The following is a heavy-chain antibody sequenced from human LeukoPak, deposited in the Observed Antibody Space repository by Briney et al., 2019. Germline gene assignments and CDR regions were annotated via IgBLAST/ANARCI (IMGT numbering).Heavy chain of an antibody. Sequence: YPSETLSLTCTVAGGSISSYYWSWLRQPAGKGLEWIGRIYISGTTNYNPSLKSRITMSLDTSKNQLSLKLSSVTAADTAVYYCARDEAGSGYIDYWGQGTLVTVSS. V-gene: IGHV4-4*07. J-gene: IGHJ4*02. D-gene: IGHD3-22*01. CDR2: IYISGTT. CDR1: GGSISSYY. CDR3: ARDEAGSGYIDY.